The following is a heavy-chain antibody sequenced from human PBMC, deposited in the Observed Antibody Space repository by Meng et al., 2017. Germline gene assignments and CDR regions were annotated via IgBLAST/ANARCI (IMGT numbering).Heavy chain of an antibody. J-gene: IGHJ3*02. CDR2: ISSNDEK. CDR3: ARIQRDIVVVPAARPDAFDI. Sequence: SGPTLVKSTETLTLICTVSGFSLSNARMGVSWIRQPPGKALEWLAHISSNDEKSYSTSLKSRLTIPKDTSKSQVVLTMTNMDPVDTATYYCARIQRDIVVVPAARPDAFDIWGQGTMVTVSS. CDR1: GFSLSNARMG. V-gene: IGHV2-26*01. D-gene: IGHD2-2*02.